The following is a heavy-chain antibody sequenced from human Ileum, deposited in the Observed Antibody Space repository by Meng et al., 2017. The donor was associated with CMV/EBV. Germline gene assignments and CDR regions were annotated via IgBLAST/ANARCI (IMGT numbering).Heavy chain of an antibody. CDR1: GFTFSSYE. CDR2: ISSSGSTI. Sequence: GESLKISCAASGFTFSSYEMNWVRQAPGKGLEWVSYISSSGSTIYYADSVKGRFTISRDNAKNSLYLQMNSLRAEDTAVYYCARDRLGRYDFWSGLRAYYYYYYGMAVWGQGNTV. J-gene: IGHJ6*01. CDR3: ARDRLGRYDFWSGLRAYYYYYYGMAV. V-gene: IGHV3-48*03. D-gene: IGHD3-3*01.